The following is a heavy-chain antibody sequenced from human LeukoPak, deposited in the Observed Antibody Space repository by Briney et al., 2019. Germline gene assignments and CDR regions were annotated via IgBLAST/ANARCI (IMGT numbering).Heavy chain of an antibody. CDR1: GGSISRDY. V-gene: IGHV4-59*01. CDR3: ARERIAVAGLYGMDV. D-gene: IGHD6-19*01. Sequence: PSETLSLTCIVSGGSISRDYWSWIRQPPGKGLEWIGYIYYSGSTNYNPSLKSRVTISVDTSKNQFSLKVDSVTAADTAIYYCARERIAVAGLYGMDVWGQGTTVTVSS. J-gene: IGHJ6*02. CDR2: IYYSGST.